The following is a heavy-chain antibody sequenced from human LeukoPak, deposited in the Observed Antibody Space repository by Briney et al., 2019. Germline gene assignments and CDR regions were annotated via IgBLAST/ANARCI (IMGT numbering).Heavy chain of an antibody. J-gene: IGHJ6*02. V-gene: IGHV1-46*01. CDR3: ARGSGIVGIHYYYYYMEV. CDR1: GYTFTSYY. D-gene: IGHD1-26*01. CDR2: INPSGGST. Sequence: VASVKVSCKTSGYTFTSYYIHRVRQAPGQGLEWMGIINPSGGSTNYAQKFQGRVTMTRDTSTSTVYMELSSLRSEDTAVYSCARGSGIVGIHYYYYYMEVWGQGTTVTVSS.